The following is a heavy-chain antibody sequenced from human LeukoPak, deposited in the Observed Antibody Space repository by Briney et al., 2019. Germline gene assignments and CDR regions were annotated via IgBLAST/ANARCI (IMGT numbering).Heavy chain of an antibody. CDR3: ARVTDYYDSSGYRFREGAFDI. V-gene: IGHV1-46*01. CDR1: GYTFTSYY. CDR2: INPSGGST. D-gene: IGHD3-22*01. J-gene: IGHJ3*02. Sequence: ASVKVSCKASGYTFTSYYMHWVRQAPGQGLEWMGIINPSGGSTSYAQKFQGRVTMTRDTSTSTVYMELSSLRSEDTAVYYCARVTDYYDSSGYRFREGAFDIWGQGTMVTVSS.